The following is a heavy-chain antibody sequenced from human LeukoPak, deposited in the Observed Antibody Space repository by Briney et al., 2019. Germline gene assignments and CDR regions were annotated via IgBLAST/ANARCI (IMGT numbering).Heavy chain of an antibody. J-gene: IGHJ6*02. CDR3: ARQKWEQQGRDYYFNGLDV. CDR2: IYLYGTT. V-gene: IGHV4-4*02. Sequence: PSESLSLTCSVSIGSISSSKWWSWVRQSPVKGLEWIGEIYLYGTTNYNPSFTSRVTMSVDRSRNQFSLKLTSVTAADTAVYYCARQKWEQQGRDYYFNGLDVWGPGTTVIVSS. D-gene: IGHD1/OR15-1a*01. CDR1: IGSISSSKW.